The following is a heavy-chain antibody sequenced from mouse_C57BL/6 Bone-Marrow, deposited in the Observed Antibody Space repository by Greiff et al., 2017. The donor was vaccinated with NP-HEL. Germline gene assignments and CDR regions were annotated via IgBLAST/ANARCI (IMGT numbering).Heavy chain of an antibody. CDR3: ARRVYYAMDY. V-gene: IGHV5-6*01. CDR2: ISSGGSYT. Sequence: VQLQQSGGDLVKPGGSLKLSCAASGLTFSSYGMSWVRQTPDKRLEWVATISSGGSYTYYPDSVKGRFTISRDNAKNTLYLQMSSLKSEDTAMYYCARRVYYAMDYWGQGTSVTVSS. J-gene: IGHJ4*01. CDR1: GLTFSSYG.